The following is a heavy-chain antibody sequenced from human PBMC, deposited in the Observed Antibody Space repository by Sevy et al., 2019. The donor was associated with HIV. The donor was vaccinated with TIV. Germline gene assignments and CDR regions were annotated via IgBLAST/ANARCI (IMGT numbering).Heavy chain of an antibody. J-gene: IGHJ4*02. D-gene: IGHD2-8*02. V-gene: IGHV3-33*01. CDR2: IWYDGSNK. CDR3: AGQDGYCLLFDY. CDR1: GFTFSSYG. Sequence: GGSLRLSCAASGFTFSSYGMHWVRQAPGKGLEWVAVIWYDGSNKYYADSVKGRFTISRDNSKNTLYLQMNSLRAEDTAVYYCAGQDGYCLLFDYWGQGTLVTVSS.